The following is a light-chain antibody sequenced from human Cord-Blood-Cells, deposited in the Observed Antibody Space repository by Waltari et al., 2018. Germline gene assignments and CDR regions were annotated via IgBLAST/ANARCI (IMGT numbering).Light chain of an antibody. CDR1: QSISSY. Sequence: DIQRTQAPSLLSPHVEDRVTITCRASQSISSYLNWYQQKPGKAPKLLIYAASSLQSGVPSRFSGSGSGTDFTLTISSLQPEDFATYYCQQSYSTPYTFGQGTKLEIK. J-gene: IGKJ2*01. V-gene: IGKV1-39*01. CDR3: QQSYSTPYT. CDR2: AAS.